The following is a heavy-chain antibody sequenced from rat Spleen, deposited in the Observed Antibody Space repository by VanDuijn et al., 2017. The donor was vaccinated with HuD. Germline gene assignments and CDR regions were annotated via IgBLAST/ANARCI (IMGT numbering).Heavy chain of an antibody. CDR2: ITNTGGST. V-gene: IGHV5-31*01. CDR3: TRGPPRDAVDYYYGYYFDY. J-gene: IGHJ2*01. D-gene: IGHD1-6*01. CDR1: GFNFNDYW. Sequence: EVQLVESGGGLVQPGGSLKLSCVASGFNFNDYWMGWVRQAPGKGLEWVASITNTGGSTYYPDSVKGRFTISRDTAQNTLYLQMNSLQTEDTAIYFCTRGPPRDAVDYYYGYYFDYWGQGVMVTVSS.